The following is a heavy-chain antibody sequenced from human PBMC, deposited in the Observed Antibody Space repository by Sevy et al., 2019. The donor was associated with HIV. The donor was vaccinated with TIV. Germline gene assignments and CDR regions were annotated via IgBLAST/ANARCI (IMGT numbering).Heavy chain of an antibody. J-gene: IGHJ4*02. Sequence: ASVKVSCKASGYTFTGYYIHWVRQAPGQGLEWMGLINPNGGGTNYAQKFQGRVTMTGDTSISTAYMDLIRLRSDDTAVYYCSRSVYGSGTYLNDYWGQGTLVTVSS. D-gene: IGHD3-10*01. CDR3: SRSVYGSGTYLNDY. CDR1: GYTFTGYY. CDR2: INPNGGGT. V-gene: IGHV1-2*02.